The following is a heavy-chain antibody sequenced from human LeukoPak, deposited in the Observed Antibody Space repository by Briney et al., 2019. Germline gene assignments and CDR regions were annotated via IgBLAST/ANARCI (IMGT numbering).Heavy chain of an antibody. J-gene: IGHJ5*02. CDR2: IYYSGST. V-gene: IGHV4-31*03. CDR1: GGSISSGGYD. CDR3: ARTLFGVVTPNWFDP. Sequence: SQTLSLTCTVSGGSISSGGYDWSWIRQHPGKGLEWIGYIYYSGSTYYNPSLKGRVTISVDTSKNQFSLKLSSVTAADTAVYYCARTLFGVVTPNWFDPWGQGTLVTVSS. D-gene: IGHD3-3*01.